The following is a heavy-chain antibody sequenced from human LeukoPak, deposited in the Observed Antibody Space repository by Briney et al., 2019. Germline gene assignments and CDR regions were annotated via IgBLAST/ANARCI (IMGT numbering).Heavy chain of an antibody. CDR1: GFTFDDYA. CDR2: INWNSRTI. CDR3: AKDIFLVMGSGSYFDN. Sequence: GGSLRLSCVASGFTFDDYAMHWVRQAPGKGLEWVSTINWNSRTIVYADSVKGRFTISRDNAKNSLYLQMNSLRAEDTSLYYCAKDIFLVMGSGSYFDNWGQGTLVTVSS. D-gene: IGHD3-10*01. J-gene: IGHJ4*02. V-gene: IGHV3-9*01.